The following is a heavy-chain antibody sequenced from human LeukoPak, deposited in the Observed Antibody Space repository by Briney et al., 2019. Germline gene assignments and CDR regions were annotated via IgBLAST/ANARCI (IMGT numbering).Heavy chain of an antibody. CDR3: AASSGLDY. D-gene: IGHD6-25*01. CDR2: IRGKAYGETT. V-gene: IGHV3-49*04. Sequence: GGSLRLSCSVSGLSFGDYALSWVRQAPGKGLEWIGYIRGKAYGETTEYAASVKGRFTISRDGSKSIAYLQMNRLTTEDTGVYYCAASSGLDYWGQGTLVTVSS. J-gene: IGHJ4*02. CDR1: GLSFGDYA.